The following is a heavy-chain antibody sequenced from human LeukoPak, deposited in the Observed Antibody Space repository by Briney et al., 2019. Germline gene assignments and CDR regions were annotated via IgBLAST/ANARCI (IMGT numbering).Heavy chain of an antibody. CDR1: GGTFSSYA. CDR3: ARDHLVAGRYYYYYYMDV. J-gene: IGHJ6*03. Sequence: GASVKVSCKASGGTFSSYAISWVRLAPGQGLEWMGRIIPIFGTANYAQKFQGRVTITTDESTSTAYMELSSLRSEDTAVYYCARDHLVAGRYYYYYYMDVWGKGTTVTVSS. D-gene: IGHD6-19*01. V-gene: IGHV1-69*05. CDR2: IIPIFGTA.